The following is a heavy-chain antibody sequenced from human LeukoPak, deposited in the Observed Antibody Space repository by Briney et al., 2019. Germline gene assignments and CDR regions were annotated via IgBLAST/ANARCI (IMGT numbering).Heavy chain of an antibody. CDR3: ARGTTAAAGIFDC. CDR2: IYSSGST. V-gene: IGHV4-4*07. CDR1: GGSISSYY. D-gene: IGHD6-13*01. J-gene: IGHJ4*02. Sequence: PSETLSLTCTVSGGSISSYYWSWVRQPPGEGLEWIGRIYSSGSTNYNPSLNSRVTMSVDTSNNQFSLRLTSVTAADTAVYYCARGTTAAAGIFDCWGQGTLVTVSS.